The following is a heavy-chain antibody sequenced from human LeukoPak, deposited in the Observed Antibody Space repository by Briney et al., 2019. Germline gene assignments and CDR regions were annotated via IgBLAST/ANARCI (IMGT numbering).Heavy chain of an antibody. D-gene: IGHD1-26*01. CDR1: GGSISSSNYY. CDR3: ARGLSGTPNYFDY. V-gene: IGHV4-39*01. CDR2: IDYSGST. J-gene: IGHJ4*02. Sequence: SETLSLTCTVSGGSISSSNYYWGWIRQPPGKGLEWIGSIDYSGSTSYNPSLKSRVTISVDTSKNQFSLKLSSVTAADTAVYYCARGLSGTPNYFDYWGQGTLVTVSS.